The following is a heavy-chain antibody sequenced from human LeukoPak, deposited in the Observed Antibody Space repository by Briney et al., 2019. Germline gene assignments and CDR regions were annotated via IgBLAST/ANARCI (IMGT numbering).Heavy chain of an antibody. J-gene: IGHJ4*02. CDR1: GDSVSTNTAA. Sequence: PSQTLSLTCAISGDSVSTNTAAWSWTRQSPSRGLEWLGRTYYGSKWYNDYAVSVKSRITINPDTSKNQFSLQLNSVTPEDTAVYYCARAPNWGSYRFHFDYWGQGTLVTVSS. V-gene: IGHV6-1*01. CDR3: ARAPNWGSYRFHFDY. D-gene: IGHD3-16*02. CDR2: TYYGSKWYN.